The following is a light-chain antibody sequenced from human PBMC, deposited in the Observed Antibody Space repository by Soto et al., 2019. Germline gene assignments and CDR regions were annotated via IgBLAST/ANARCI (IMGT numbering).Light chain of an antibody. CDR3: QQYYDCPT. CDR1: QSVLYKSNNRNY. J-gene: IGKJ1*01. V-gene: IGKV4-1*01. Sequence: DIVMTQSPDSLTLSPGERATINCKSSQSVLYKSNNRNYLAWYQQKAGQPPQLLFSWASTRESGVPDRFSASGSATDFTLSINSLQAEDVEVYSCQQYYDCPTFGQGTKVEIK. CDR2: WAS.